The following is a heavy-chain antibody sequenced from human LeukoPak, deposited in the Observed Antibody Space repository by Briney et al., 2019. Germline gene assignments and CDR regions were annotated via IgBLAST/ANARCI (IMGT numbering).Heavy chain of an antibody. J-gene: IGHJ6*02. V-gene: IGHV3-21*01. Sequence: GRSLRLSCAASGFTFSSYSMNWVRQAPGKGLEWVSSISSSSSYIYYADSVKGRFTISRDNAKNSLYLQMNSLRAEDTAVYYCAREGGVRGMDVWGQGTTVTVSS. CDR1: GFTFSSYS. D-gene: IGHD3-10*01. CDR2: ISSSSSYI. CDR3: AREGGVRGMDV.